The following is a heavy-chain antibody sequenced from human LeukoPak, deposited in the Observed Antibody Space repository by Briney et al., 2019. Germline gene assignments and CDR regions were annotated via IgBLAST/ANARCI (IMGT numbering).Heavy chain of an antibody. CDR1: GYTFTDYY. D-gene: IGHD1-7*01. CDR3: ARVRMSGITYGCFDP. V-gene: IGHV1-2*02. J-gene: IGHJ5*02. Sequence: GASVKVSCKASGYTFTDYYMHWVRQAPGQGLEWMGWINPNSGGTNYAQQFQGRVTMTTDTSITTAYMELSRLRSDDTAVYCCARVRMSGITYGCFDPWGQGTLVTVSS. CDR2: INPNSGGT.